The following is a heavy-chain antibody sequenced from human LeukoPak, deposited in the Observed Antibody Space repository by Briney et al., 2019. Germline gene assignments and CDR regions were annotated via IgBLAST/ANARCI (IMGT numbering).Heavy chain of an antibody. V-gene: IGHV1-18*01. D-gene: IGHD2-15*01. CDR1: GYTFTSYG. J-gene: IGHJ3*02. Sequence: ASVKVSCKASGYTFTSYGISWVRQAPGQGLEWMGWISAYNGNTNYAQKFQGRVTMTTDTSTSTAYMELRSLRSDDTAVYYCARDRLVVAPDDAFDIWGQGTMVTVSS. CDR3: ARDRLVVAPDDAFDI. CDR2: ISAYNGNT.